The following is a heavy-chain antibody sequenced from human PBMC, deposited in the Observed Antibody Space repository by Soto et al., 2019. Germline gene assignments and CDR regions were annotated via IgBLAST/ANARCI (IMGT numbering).Heavy chain of an antibody. CDR1: GYTFTSYG. J-gene: IGHJ4*02. V-gene: IGHV1-18*01. CDR2: ISAYNGNT. Sequence: ASVKVSCKASGYTFTSYGISWVRQAPGQGLEWMGWISAYNGNTNYAQKLQGRVTMTTDTSTSTAYMELRSLRSDDTAVYYCARVGPDYGDYRPHYYFDYWGQGTRVTGSS. CDR3: ARVGPDYGDYRPHYYFDY. D-gene: IGHD4-17*01.